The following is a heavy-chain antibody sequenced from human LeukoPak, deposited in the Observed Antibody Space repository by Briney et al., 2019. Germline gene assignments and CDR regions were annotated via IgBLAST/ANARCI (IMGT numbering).Heavy chain of an antibody. J-gene: IGHJ4*02. Sequence: PGGSLTLSCAASGFPVSSNYMIWLRQAPGKGVEGVSVIYSGWSTYHADSVQGRFTLSRHNYKHALSLHVHSLRAEHTAVYFCGRDRGCCDWLSFDYWGQGTLVTVSS. D-gene: IGHD3-9*01. CDR1: GFPVSSNY. V-gene: IGHV3-66*01. CDR2: IYSGWST. CDR3: GRDRGCCDWLSFDY.